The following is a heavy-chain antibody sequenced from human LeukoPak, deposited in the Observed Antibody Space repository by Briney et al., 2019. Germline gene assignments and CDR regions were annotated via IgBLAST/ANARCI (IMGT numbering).Heavy chain of an antibody. CDR2: INPNSGGT. CDR1: GYTFTGYY. V-gene: IGHV1-2*04. J-gene: IGHJ5*02. D-gene: IGHD2-2*01. CDR3: ASSIVVVPAAMKGNWFGP. Sequence: ASVKVSCKASGYTFTGYYMHWVRQAPGQGLEWMGWINPNSGGTNYAQKFQGWVTMTRDTSISTAYMELSRLRSEDTAVYYCASSIVVVPAAMKGNWFGPWGQGTLVTVSS.